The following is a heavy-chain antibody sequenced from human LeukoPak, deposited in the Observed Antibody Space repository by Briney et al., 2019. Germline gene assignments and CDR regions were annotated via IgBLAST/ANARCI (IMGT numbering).Heavy chain of an antibody. D-gene: IGHD3-10*01. V-gene: IGHV3-30*02. Sequence: GGSLRLSCAASGFTFSSYGMHWVRQAPGKGLEWVAFIRYDGSNKYYADSVKGRFTISRDNSKNTLYLQMNSPRAEDTAVYYSLVRGPEIDYWGQGTLVTVSS. CDR2: IRYDGSNK. CDR1: GFTFSSYG. CDR3: LVRGPEIDY. J-gene: IGHJ4*02.